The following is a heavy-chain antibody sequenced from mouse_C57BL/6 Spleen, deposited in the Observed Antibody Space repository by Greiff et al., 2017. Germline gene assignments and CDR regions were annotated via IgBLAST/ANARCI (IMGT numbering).Heavy chain of an antibody. J-gene: IGHJ1*03. Sequence: EVNVVESGGGLVQSGRSLRLSCATSGFTFSDFYMEWVRQAPGKGLEWIAASRNKANDSTTEYSASVKGRFIVSRDTSQSILYLQMNALRAEATAIYYCARDALVDYYGSSPYWYFDVWGTGTTVTVSS. CDR1: GFTFSDFY. V-gene: IGHV7-1*01. CDR2: SRNKANDSTT. CDR3: ARDALVDYYGSSPYWYFDV. D-gene: IGHD1-1*01.